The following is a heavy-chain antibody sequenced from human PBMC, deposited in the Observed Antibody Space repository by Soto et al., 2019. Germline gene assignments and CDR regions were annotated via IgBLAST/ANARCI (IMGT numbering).Heavy chain of an antibody. CDR1: GYTFTSYD. V-gene: IGHV1-8*01. Sequence: ASVKVSCKASGYTFTSYDINWVRQATGQGLEWMGWMNPNSGNTGYAQKFQGRVTMTRNTSISTAYMELSSLRSEDTAVYYCARVFIVATIDYYYYYMDVWGKGTTVTVSS. CDR3: ARVFIVATIDYYYYYMDV. J-gene: IGHJ6*03. D-gene: IGHD5-12*01. CDR2: MNPNSGNT.